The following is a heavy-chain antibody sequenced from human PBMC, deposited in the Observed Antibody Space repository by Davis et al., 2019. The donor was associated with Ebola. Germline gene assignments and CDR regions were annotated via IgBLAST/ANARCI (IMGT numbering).Heavy chain of an antibody. CDR3: TRTSGSSYYYGMDV. CDR2: ISSSGSTI. CDR1: GFTFSSYE. J-gene: IGHJ6*02. V-gene: IGHV3-48*03. D-gene: IGHD3-22*01. Sequence: GESLKISCAASGFTFSSYEMNWVRQAPGKGLEWVSYISSSGSTIYYADSVKGRFTISRDDSKNTAYLQMNSLKTEDTAVYYCTRTSGSSYYYGMDVWGQGTTVTVSS.